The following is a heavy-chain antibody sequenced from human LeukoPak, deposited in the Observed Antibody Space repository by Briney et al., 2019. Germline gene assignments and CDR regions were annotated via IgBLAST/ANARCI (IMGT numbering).Heavy chain of an antibody. J-gene: IGHJ5*02. D-gene: IGHD3-10*01. CDR1: GGSFSGYY. CDR2: INHSGST. Sequence: PSETLSLTCAVYGGSFSGYYWSWIRQPPGKGLEWIGEINHSGSTNYNPSLKSRVTISVDTSKNQFSLKLSSVTAADTAVYYCARGVVYYGSGSYYNRVFDPWGQGTLVTVSS. V-gene: IGHV4-34*01. CDR3: ARGVVYYGSGSYYNRVFDP.